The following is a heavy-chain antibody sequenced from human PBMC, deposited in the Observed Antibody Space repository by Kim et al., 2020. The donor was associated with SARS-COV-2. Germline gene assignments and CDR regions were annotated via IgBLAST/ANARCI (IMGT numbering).Heavy chain of an antibody. CDR2: INADGTT. D-gene: IGHD3-10*02. Sequence: GGSLRLSCAASGFTFSRFWMHWVRQSPGKGLVWVSRINADGTTYYGDSVDGRFTISRDNAKNTLYLQINNLRAEDTSVYYCAVELHVPFIDYWGQGALVTVSS. CDR1: GFTFSRFW. J-gene: IGHJ4*02. CDR3: AVELHVPFIDY. V-gene: IGHV3-74*01.